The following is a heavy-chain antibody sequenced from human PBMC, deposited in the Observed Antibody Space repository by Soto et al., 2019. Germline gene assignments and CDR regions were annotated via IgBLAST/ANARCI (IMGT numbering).Heavy chain of an antibody. Sequence: QVQLVQSGAEVRKPGSSVKVSCKASGGTFSNSAITWVRQAPGQGLEWVGGIIPIFGSTNYAQKFQGRVTITADESTSTAYMELSSLTSEDPAVYYCARDGDLRSDFWSGPLGGGWFDPWGQGTLVTVPS. V-gene: IGHV1-69*12. D-gene: IGHD3-3*01. CDR1: GGTFSNSA. J-gene: IGHJ5*02. CDR3: ARDGDLRSDFWSGPLGGGWFDP. CDR2: IIPIFGST.